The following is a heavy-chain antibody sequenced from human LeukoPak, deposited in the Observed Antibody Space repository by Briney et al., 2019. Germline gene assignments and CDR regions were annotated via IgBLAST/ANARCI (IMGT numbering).Heavy chain of an antibody. CDR3: ARDRTGSY. D-gene: IGHD1-14*01. V-gene: IGHV4-59*01. CDR1: GGSISSYY. CDR2: IYYRGST. Sequence: SETLSLTCTVSGGSISSYYWSWIRQPPGKGLEWIGYIYYRGSTNYNPSLKSRVTISVDTSKNQFSLKLSSVTAADTAVYYCARDRTGSYWGQGTLVTVSS. J-gene: IGHJ4*02.